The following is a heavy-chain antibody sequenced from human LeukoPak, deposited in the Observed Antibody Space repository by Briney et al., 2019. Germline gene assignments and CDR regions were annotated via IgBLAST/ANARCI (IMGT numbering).Heavy chain of an antibody. CDR2: IYYSGST. D-gene: IGHD3-10*01. CDR3: ARAPTYYYGSGSYGQFDY. V-gene: IGHV4-59*01. J-gene: IGHJ4*02. CDR1: GGSISSYY. Sequence: SETLSLTCTVSGGSISSYYWSWIRQPPGKGLEWIGYIYYSGSTNYNPSLRSRVTISVDTSKNQFSLKLSSVTAADTAVYYCARAPTYYYGSGSYGQFDYWGQGTLVTVSS.